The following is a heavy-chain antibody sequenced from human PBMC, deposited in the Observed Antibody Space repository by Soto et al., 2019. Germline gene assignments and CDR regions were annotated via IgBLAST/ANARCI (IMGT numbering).Heavy chain of an antibody. CDR1: GGSINSGDYY. CDR2: IFHSGST. V-gene: IGHV4-30-4*01. CDR3: ARDRYYGSGTYYNFYSGMDV. J-gene: IGHJ6*02. Sequence: TLSLTCTVSGGSINSGDYYWTWVRQPPGKGLEWIGNIFHSGSTYYTPSLQSRVTISLDTSKNHFSLKLSSVTPADTAVYYCARDRYYGSGTYYNFYSGMDVWGQGTTVT. D-gene: IGHD3-10*01.